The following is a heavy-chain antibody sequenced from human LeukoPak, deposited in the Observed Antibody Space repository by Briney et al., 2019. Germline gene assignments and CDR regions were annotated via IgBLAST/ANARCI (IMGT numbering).Heavy chain of an antibody. Sequence: PSETLSLTCTVSGGAISRSTLYWGWIRQPPGKGLEWIGSIYYAGSTYYNSSLKSRVTISVDTSKNQFSLRMSFVSAADTAVYYCASIAAAGNEWGQGALVIVSS. CDR2: IYYAGST. D-gene: IGHD6-13*01. CDR1: GGAISRSTLY. CDR3: ASIAAAGNE. V-gene: IGHV4-39*01. J-gene: IGHJ4*02.